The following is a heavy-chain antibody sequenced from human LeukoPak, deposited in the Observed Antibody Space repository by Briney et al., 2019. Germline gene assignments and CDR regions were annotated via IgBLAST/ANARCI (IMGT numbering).Heavy chain of an antibody. CDR1: GGSVSSYY. CDR3: ARDEAIFGAGFYYGMDV. Sequence: SETLSLTCTVSGGSVSSYYWSWIRQPPGKGLEWIGYINYSGSTYYNPSLKTRVTISVDTPQNQFSLKLSSVTAAETAVYYCARDEAIFGAGFYYGMDVWGEGTTVTVSS. V-gene: IGHV4-59*06. D-gene: IGHD3-3*01. J-gene: IGHJ6*04. CDR2: INYSGST.